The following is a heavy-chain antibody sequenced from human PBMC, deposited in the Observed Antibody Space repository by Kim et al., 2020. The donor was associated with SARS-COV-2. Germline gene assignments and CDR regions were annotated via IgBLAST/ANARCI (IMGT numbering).Heavy chain of an antibody. J-gene: IGHJ6*02. Sequence: ASVKVSCKTFGYTFTTYGMHWVRQAPGQGLEWMGMINPRSGGTYYAQKFQGRVTMTRDTSTSTVYMQLSSLRSEDTAVYYCAREVPNMDSSYYGMDVWGQ. V-gene: IGHV1-46*01. CDR2: INPRSGGT. CDR3: AREVPNMDSSYYGMDV. D-gene: IGHD2-2*01. CDR1: GYTFTTYG.